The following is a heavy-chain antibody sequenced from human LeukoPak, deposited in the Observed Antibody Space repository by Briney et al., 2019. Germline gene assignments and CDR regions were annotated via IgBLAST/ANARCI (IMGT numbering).Heavy chain of an antibody. CDR3: ARHESGSNYYYYYMDV. CDR2: IYTSGST. CDR1: GGSISSYY. V-gene: IGHV4-4*07. J-gene: IGHJ6*03. D-gene: IGHD5-12*01. Sequence: SSETLSLTCTVSGGSISSYYWSWIRQPAGKGLGWVGRIYTSGSTNYNPSLKSRVTMSVDTSKNQFSLKLSSVTAADTAVYYCARHESGSNYYYYYMDVWGKGTTVTISS.